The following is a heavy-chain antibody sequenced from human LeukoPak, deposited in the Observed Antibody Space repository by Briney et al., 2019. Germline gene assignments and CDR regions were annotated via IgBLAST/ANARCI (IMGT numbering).Heavy chain of an antibody. CDR2: ISAYNGNT. CDR1: GYTFTSYG. J-gene: IGHJ4*02. CDR3: ARVARLAMVRGVDDY. V-gene: IGHV1-18*01. D-gene: IGHD3-10*01. Sequence: ASVKVSCKASGYTFTSYGISWVRQAPGQGLEWMGWISAYNGNTNYAQKLQGRVTMTTDTSTSTAYMELRSLRSDDTAVYYCARVARLAMVRGVDDYWGQGTLVTVSS.